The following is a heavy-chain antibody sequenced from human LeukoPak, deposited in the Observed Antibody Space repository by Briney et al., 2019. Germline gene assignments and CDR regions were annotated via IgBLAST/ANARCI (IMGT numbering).Heavy chain of an antibody. V-gene: IGHV3-48*03. CDR3: ARGQLWIDY. J-gene: IGHJ4*02. CDR2: ISSSGRTI. D-gene: IGHD3-10*01. Sequence: GGSLRLSCGASGFTFSSYEMNWVPQAPGKGLEWLSYISSSGRTIYYADSVKGRFTISRDNAKNSLYLQMNSLRAEDTAVYYCARGQLWIDYWGQGTLVTVSS. CDR1: GFTFSSYE.